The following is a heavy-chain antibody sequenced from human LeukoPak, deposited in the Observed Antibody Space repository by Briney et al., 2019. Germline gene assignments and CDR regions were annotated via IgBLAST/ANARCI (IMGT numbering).Heavy chain of an antibody. Sequence: KPSETLSLTCTVSGASVSSGSDYWSWIRQPPGKGLEWIGYIFYTGSTNYNPSVESRVSISRDLSKNQFSLKLTSVTAADTAVYYCGREPCRGSSCGFVDVWGQGTTVTVSS. D-gene: IGHD2-15*01. J-gene: IGHJ6*02. CDR1: GASVSSGSDY. V-gene: IGHV4-61*01. CDR2: IFYTGST. CDR3: GREPCRGSSCGFVDV.